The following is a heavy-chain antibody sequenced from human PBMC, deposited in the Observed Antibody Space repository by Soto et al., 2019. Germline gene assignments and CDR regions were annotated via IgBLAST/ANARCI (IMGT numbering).Heavy chain of an antibody. CDR1: GFTFDDYA. CDR2: ISWNSGSI. CDR3: AKGSIAAGYYYYGMDV. D-gene: IGHD6-13*01. J-gene: IGHJ6*02. V-gene: IGHV3-9*01. Sequence: EVQLVESGGGLVQPGRSLRLSCAASGFTFDDYAMHWVRQAPGKGMEWVSGISWNSGSIGYADSVKGRFTISRDNAKNSLYLQMNSLRAEDTALYYCAKGSIAAGYYYYGMDVWGQGTTVTVSS.